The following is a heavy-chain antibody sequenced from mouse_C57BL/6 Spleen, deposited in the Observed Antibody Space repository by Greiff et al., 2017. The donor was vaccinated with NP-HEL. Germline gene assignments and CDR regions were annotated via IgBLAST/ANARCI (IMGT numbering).Heavy chain of an antibody. CDR2: ISSGSSTI. CDR1: GFTFSDYG. V-gene: IGHV5-17*01. J-gene: IGHJ2*01. D-gene: IGHD2-5*01. CDR3: ARSPPYYSNYVD. Sequence: EVQLQESGGGLVKPGGSLKLSCAASGFTFSDYGMHWVRQAPEKGLEWVAYISSGSSTIYYADTVKGRFTISRDSAKNTLFLQMTSLRSEDTAMYYCARSPPYYSNYVDWGQGTTLTVSS.